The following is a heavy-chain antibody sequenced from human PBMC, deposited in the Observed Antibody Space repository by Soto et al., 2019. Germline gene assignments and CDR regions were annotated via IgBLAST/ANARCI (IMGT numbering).Heavy chain of an antibody. J-gene: IGHJ6*02. CDR3: AKEPSEWELSDPMDV. CDR2: ISYDGSNK. CDR1: GFTFSSYG. D-gene: IGHD1-26*01. Sequence: GGSLRLSCAASGFTFSSYGMHWVRQAPGKGLEWVAVISYDGSNKYYADSVKGRFTISRDNSKNTLYLQMNSLRAEDTAVYYCAKEPSEWELSDPMDVWGQGTTVTVSS. V-gene: IGHV3-30*18.